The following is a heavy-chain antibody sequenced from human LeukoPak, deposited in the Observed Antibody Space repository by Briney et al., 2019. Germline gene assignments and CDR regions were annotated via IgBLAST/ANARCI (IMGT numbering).Heavy chain of an antibody. V-gene: IGHV4-39*07. J-gene: IGHJ5*02. D-gene: IGHD1-26*01. CDR1: GGSISSISYY. Sequence: PSETLSLTCTVSGGSISSISYYWGWIRQPPGKGLEWIGTISYSGNTNYNPSLKSRVSISVDTSKNQFSLKLTSVTAADTAVYYCGRDSRTSFSGSWVDPWGQGTLVTVSS. CDR3: GRDSRTSFSGSWVDP. CDR2: ISYSGNT.